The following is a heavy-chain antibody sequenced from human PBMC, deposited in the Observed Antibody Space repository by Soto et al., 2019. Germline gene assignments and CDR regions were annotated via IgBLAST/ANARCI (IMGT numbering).Heavy chain of an antibody. Sequence: EAQLLESGGGLVQPGGSLRLSCAASGFTFSSYAMSWVRQAPGKGLEWVSAISGSGGSTYYADSVKGRFTISRDNSKNPLYLQRNSLRAEDTAVYYCAKDRGQLVVNGFAPGGQGPLVPVSS. D-gene: IGHD6-6*01. V-gene: IGHV3-23*01. CDR2: ISGSGGST. CDR3: AKDRGQLVVNGFAP. CDR1: GFTFSSYA. J-gene: IGHJ5*02.